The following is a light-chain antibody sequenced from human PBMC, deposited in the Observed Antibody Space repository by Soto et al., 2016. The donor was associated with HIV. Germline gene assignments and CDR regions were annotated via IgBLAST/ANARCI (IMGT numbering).Light chain of an antibody. CDR3: QVWDYSSDRYV. V-gene: IGLV3-25*02. Sequence: SYELTQPPSVSVSPGQTARITCSGDALPKQYAYWYQQKPGQAPVLVIYKDSERPSGIPERFSGSNSGNTATLTISRVEAGDEADYYCQVWDYSSDRYVFGTVTKVIVL. J-gene: IGLJ1*01. CDR1: ALPKQY. CDR2: KDS.